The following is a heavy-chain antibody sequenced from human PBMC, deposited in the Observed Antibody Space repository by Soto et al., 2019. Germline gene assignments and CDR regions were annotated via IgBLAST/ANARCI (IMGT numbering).Heavy chain of an antibody. Sequence: PGESLKISCQASGYSFTTYWISWVRQMPGKGLECMGRIDPTDSYTDYGPSFEGHVTMSVDRSINTAYLEWSSLKASDTATYYCARLGFNYDFLSGYYNVHHYYGIDVWGQGTTVTVSS. CDR3: ARLGFNYDFLSGYYNVHHYYGIDV. J-gene: IGHJ6*02. CDR1: GYSFTTYW. V-gene: IGHV5-10-1*01. CDR2: IDPTDSYT. D-gene: IGHD3-3*01.